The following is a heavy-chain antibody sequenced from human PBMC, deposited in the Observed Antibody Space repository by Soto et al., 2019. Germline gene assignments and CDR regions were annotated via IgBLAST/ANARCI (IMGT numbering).Heavy chain of an antibody. CDR1: GFTFSSYA. J-gene: IGHJ4*02. D-gene: IGHD2-15*01. CDR2: VSIGGST. V-gene: IGHV3-23*01. Sequence: DVQLLESGGGLVQPEGSLRLSCAASGFTFSSYAMGWVRQGPGKWLEWVAVVSIGGSTHYADSVRGRFTISRDTSKNTLSLQMNSLTAEDTAVYFCAKRRGAGGHFDYWGQGALVTVSS. CDR3: AKRRGAGGHFDY.